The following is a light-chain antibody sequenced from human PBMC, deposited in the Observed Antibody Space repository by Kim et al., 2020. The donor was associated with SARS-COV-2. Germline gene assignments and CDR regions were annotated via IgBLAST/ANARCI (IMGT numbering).Light chain of an antibody. CDR3: PQYDNMPPWT. CDR2: ETS. J-gene: IGKJ1*01. Sequence: SPGDRVTLSSRASQSVRNHVACYQHKTGQSPRLLIYETSTRATGIPARFSGSASGTEFTLPISSLQSEDFAIYYCPQYDNMPPWTFGQGTKVDIK. CDR1: QSVRNH. V-gene: IGKV3-15*01.